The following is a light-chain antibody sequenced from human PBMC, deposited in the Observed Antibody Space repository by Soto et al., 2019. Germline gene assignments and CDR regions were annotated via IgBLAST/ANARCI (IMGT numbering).Light chain of an antibody. CDR2: DVT. CDR3: SSFTSSMTNV. CDR1: SSDVGGYNS. V-gene: IGLV2-14*01. Sequence: QSALTQPASVSGSPGQSITISCTGTSSDVGGYNSVSWYQQHPGKAPKLILYDVTDRPSGVSYRFSGSKSGNTASLTISGLQAADEADYFSSSFTSSMTNVFGSGTNVTVL. J-gene: IGLJ1*01.